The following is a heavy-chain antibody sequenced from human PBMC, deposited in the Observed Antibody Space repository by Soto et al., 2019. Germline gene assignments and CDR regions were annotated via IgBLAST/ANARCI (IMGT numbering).Heavy chain of an antibody. CDR3: AKDNDLDRDGPFDY. CDR1: GFSFDDYG. J-gene: IGHJ4*02. Sequence: EVQLVESGGGSVQPGRSLRLSCAASGFSFDDYGMHWVRQGPGKGLEWVSGISWNSGDIYYAASVKGRFTISRDNAKRSLYLQMNSLRTEDRALYYCAKDNDLDRDGPFDYWGQGILVSGSS. D-gene: IGHD2-2*03. CDR2: ISWNSGDI. V-gene: IGHV3-9*01.